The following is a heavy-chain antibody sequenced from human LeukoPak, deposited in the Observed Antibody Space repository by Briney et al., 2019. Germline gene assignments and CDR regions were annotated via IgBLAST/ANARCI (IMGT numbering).Heavy chain of an antibody. CDR2: ISYDGSNK. Sequence: SGGSLRLSCANSGFTFSSYAMHWVRQAPGKGLEWVAVISYDGSNKYYADSVKGRFTISRDNSKNTLYLQMNSLRAEDAAVYYCARGGERWLQSPTNNFDYWGQGTLVTVSS. CDR3: ARGGERWLQSPTNNFDY. V-gene: IGHV3-30*04. CDR1: GFTFSSYA. J-gene: IGHJ4*02. D-gene: IGHD5-24*01.